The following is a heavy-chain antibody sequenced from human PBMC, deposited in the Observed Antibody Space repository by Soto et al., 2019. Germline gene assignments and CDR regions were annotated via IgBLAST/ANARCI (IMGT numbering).Heavy chain of an antibody. D-gene: IGHD6-13*01. CDR1: GYTLTELS. CDR3: AREDSSSWYPRGLYYFDY. V-gene: IGHV1-24*01. Sequence: ASVKVSCKVSGYTLTELSMHWVRQAPGKGLEWMGGFDPEDGETIYAQKFQGRVTMTEDTSTDTAYMELSRLRSDDTAVYYCAREDSSSWYPRGLYYFDYWGQGTLVTVSS. CDR2: FDPEDGET. J-gene: IGHJ4*02.